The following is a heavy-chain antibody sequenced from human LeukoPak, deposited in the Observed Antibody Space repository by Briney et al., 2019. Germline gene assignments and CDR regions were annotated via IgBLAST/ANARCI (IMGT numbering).Heavy chain of an antibody. CDR2: MNAGNGST. J-gene: IGHJ5*02. CDR3: ARVTGYYGSSNWFDP. Sequence: GAAVKVSCKSSGYTFTIYAIHLGRQAPAQRHEWMGWMNAGNGSTKYSHEFQGRVTITRDTSASTPYMELSSLRSADVAVYSCARVTGYYGSSNWFDPWGQGTLVTVSS. V-gene: IGHV1-3*03. D-gene: IGHD3-10*01. CDR1: GYTFTIYA.